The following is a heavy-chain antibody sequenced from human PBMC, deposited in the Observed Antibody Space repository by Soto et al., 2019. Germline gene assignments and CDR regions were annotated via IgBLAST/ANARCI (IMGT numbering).Heavy chain of an antibody. J-gene: IGHJ4*02. D-gene: IGHD3-22*01. Sequence: QVQLVQSGAEVKKPGSSVKVSCKASGGTFSSYAISWVRQAPGQGLEWMGGIIPIFGTANYAQKFQGRVTITADESTSTAYMELSSLSSEDTAVYYCARAPPAGYDSSGYYFDYWGQGTLVTVSS. CDR2: IIPIFGTA. CDR3: ARAPPAGYDSSGYYFDY. V-gene: IGHV1-69*01. CDR1: GGTFSSYA.